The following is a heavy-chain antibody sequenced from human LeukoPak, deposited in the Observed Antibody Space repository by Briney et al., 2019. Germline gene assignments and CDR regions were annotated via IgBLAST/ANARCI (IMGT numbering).Heavy chain of an antibody. D-gene: IGHD2-2*01. V-gene: IGHV1-18*01. Sequence: GASVKVSCKASGYTFTSYGISWVRQAPGQGLEWMGWICAYNGNTNYAQKLQGRVTMTTDTSTSTACMELRSLRSDDTAVYYCARDGNIVVVPAAYYGMDVWGQGTTVTVSS. J-gene: IGHJ6*02. CDR3: ARDGNIVVVPAAYYGMDV. CDR1: GYTFTSYG. CDR2: ICAYNGNT.